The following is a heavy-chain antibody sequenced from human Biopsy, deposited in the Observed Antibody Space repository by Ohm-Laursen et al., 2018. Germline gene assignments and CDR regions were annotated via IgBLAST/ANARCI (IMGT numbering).Heavy chain of an antibody. CDR2: IYNTERT. Sequence: GTLPLTCSVSGGSVSSSNYYWNWIRQTPGKGLEWIGFIYNTERTNYNPSLKSRVTISLDTSKNQFSLELSSVIPSDTAVYYCAIDRVPRRGVMPVYYYGMDVWGQGSTVTVSS. D-gene: IGHD2-21*01. V-gene: IGHV4-61*01. CDR3: AIDRVPRRGVMPVYYYGMDV. J-gene: IGHJ6*02. CDR1: GGSVSSSNYY.